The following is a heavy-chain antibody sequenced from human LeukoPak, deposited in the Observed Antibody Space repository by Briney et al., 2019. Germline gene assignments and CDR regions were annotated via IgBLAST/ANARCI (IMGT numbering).Heavy chain of an antibody. CDR2: IIPIFGTA. D-gene: IGHD6-6*01. CDR1: GGTFSSYA. Sequence: ASVKVSCKASGGTFSSYAISWVRQAPGQGLEWMGGIIPIFGTANYAQKFQGRVTITADESTSTAYMELSSLRSEDTAVYCCARTDRFEYSSSSYSSYYYYGMDVWGQGTTVTVSS. J-gene: IGHJ6*02. V-gene: IGHV1-69*13. CDR3: ARTDRFEYSSSSYSSYYYYGMDV.